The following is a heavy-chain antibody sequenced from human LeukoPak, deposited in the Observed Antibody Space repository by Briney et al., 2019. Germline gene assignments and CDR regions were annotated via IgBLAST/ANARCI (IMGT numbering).Heavy chain of an antibody. CDR2: INSDGSST. J-gene: IGHJ4*02. CDR3: ARDPGPDSSGYSGY. Sequence: GGSLRLSCAASGFTFSRYWMHWVRQAPGKGLVWVSHINSDGSSTNYADSVKGRFTISRDNAKNTLYLHMHSLRGEDTAVYYCARDPGPDSSGYSGYWGQGTLVTVPS. D-gene: IGHD3-22*01. V-gene: IGHV3-74*01. CDR1: GFTFSRYW.